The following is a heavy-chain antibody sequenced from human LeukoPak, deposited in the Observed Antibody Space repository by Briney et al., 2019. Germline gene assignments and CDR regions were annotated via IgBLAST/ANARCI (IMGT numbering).Heavy chain of an antibody. CDR3: AHRPYCSGGSCYSDLFDY. D-gene: IGHD2-15*01. J-gene: IGHJ4*02. CDR2: IYWNDDK. Sequence: TLSLTCTVSAYSISSGYYWGWIRQPPGKALEWLALIYWNDDKRYSPSLKSRLTITKVTSKNQVVLTMTNMDPVDTATYYCAHRPYCSGGSCYSDLFDYWGQGTLVTVSS. V-gene: IGHV2-5*01. CDR1: AYSISSGYYW.